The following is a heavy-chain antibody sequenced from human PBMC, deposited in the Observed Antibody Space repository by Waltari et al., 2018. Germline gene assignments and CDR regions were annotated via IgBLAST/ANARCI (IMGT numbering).Heavy chain of an antibody. CDR1: GFTFSNAW. CDR3: ARDQDGMDV. V-gene: IGHV3-66*01. CDR2: IYSGGST. J-gene: IGHJ6*02. Sequence: EVQLVESGGGLVKPGGSLRLSCAASGFTFSNAWMSWVRQAPGKGLEWVSVIYSGGSTYYADSVKGRFTISRDNSKNTLYLQMNSLRAEDTAVYYCARDQDGMDVWGQGTTVTVSS.